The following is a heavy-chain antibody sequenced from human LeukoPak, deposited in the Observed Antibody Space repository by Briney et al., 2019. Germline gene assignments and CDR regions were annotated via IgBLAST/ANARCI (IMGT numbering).Heavy chain of an antibody. V-gene: IGHV3-53*01. CDR2: IYSGGST. Sequence: GGSLRLSCAASGFTVCSNYMSWVRQAPGKGLEWVSVIYSGGSTYYADSVKGRFTISRDNSKNTLYLQMNSLRAEDTAVYYCARSQIRKYSGSYDAFDIWGQGTMVTVSS. CDR1: GFTVCSNY. D-gene: IGHD3-10*01. CDR3: ARSQIRKYSGSYDAFDI. J-gene: IGHJ3*02.